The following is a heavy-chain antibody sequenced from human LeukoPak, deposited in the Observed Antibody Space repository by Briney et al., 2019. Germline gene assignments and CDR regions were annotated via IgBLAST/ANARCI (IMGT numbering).Heavy chain of an antibody. V-gene: IGHV1-46*01. Sequence: ASVKVSCKASGYTFTSYYMHWVRQAPGQGLEWMGIINPSGGSTSYAQKFQGRVTMTRDTSTSTAYMELRSLRSDDTAVYYCARETDFSQRTYYDILTGYFDYYYGMDVWGQGTTVTVSS. CDR2: INPSGGST. CDR3: ARETDFSQRTYYDILTGYFDYYYGMDV. CDR1: GYTFTSYY. J-gene: IGHJ6*02. D-gene: IGHD3-9*01.